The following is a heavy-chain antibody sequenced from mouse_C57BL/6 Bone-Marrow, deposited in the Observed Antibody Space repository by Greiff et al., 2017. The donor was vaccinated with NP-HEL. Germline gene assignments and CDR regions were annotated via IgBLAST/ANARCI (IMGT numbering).Heavy chain of an antibody. J-gene: IGHJ4*01. Sequence: QVQLQQPGAELVRPGSSVKLSCKASGYTFTSYWMHWVKQRPIQGLEWIGNIDPSDSETHYNQKFKDKATLTVDKSSSTAYMQLSSLTSEDSAVYYCARRGITTGGYYAMDYWGQGISVTVSS. CDR3: ARRGITTGGYYAMDY. V-gene: IGHV1-52*01. D-gene: IGHD2-4*01. CDR2: IDPSDSET. CDR1: GYTFTSYW.